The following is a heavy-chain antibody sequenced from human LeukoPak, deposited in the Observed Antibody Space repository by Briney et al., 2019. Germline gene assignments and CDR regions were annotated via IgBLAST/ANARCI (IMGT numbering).Heavy chain of an antibody. J-gene: IGHJ5*02. CDR3: ARDRGGSGVNWFDP. D-gene: IGHD3-10*01. Sequence: GGSLRLSCAASGFTFSSYAMHWVRQAPGKGREWVAVISYDGSNKYYADSVKGRFTISRDNSKNTLYLQMNSLRAEDTAVYYCARDRGGSGVNWFDPWGQGTLVTVSS. V-gene: IGHV3-30*04. CDR1: GFTFSSYA. CDR2: ISYDGSNK.